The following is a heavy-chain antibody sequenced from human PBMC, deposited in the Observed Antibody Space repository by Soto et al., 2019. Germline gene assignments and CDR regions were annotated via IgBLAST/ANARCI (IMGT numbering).Heavy chain of an antibody. CDR3: ARDLDPLGYCSGGSCYSSPQGMDV. D-gene: IGHD2-15*01. CDR1: GGTFSSYA. Sequence: GASVKVSCKASGGTFSSYAISWVRQAPGQGLEWMGGIIPIFGTANYAQKFQGRVTITADESTSTAYMELSSLRSEDTAVYYCARDLDPLGYCSGGSCYSSPQGMDVWGQGTTVTVSS. V-gene: IGHV1-69*13. CDR2: IIPIFGTA. J-gene: IGHJ6*02.